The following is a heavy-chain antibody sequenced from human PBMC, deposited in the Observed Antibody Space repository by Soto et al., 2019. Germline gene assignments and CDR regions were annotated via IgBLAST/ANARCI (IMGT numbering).Heavy chain of an antibody. CDR3: VKYTVTEDLGEH. CDR2: ASRSGAYT. CDR1: GFIFGSYA. V-gene: IGHV3-23*01. J-gene: IGHJ4*02. D-gene: IGHD4-17*01. Sequence: VHLLESGGGLVQPGGSLRLSCSSSGFIFGSYAMAWVRQPPGKGLEWVSGASRSGAYTFYAPSVRGRFSISRDNSRDTLWLQMDSLRVEDTALYFCVKYTVTEDLGEHWGQGTLVTVSS.